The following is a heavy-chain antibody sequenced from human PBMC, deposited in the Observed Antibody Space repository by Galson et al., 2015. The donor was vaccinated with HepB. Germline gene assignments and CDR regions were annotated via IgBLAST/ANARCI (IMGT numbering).Heavy chain of an antibody. D-gene: IGHD6-19*01. CDR1: GGFFCGYY. J-gene: IGHJ3*02. V-gene: IGHV4-34*01. CDR3: ARATVRKWLVIPRAFDI. CDR2: INHSGST. Sequence: TLSLTCAVYGGFFCGYYWSWMRQPPGKGLEWTGEINHSGSTNYNPSLKSRITISVDTSKNQFSLKLSSVTAADTAVYYCARATVRKWLVIPRAFDIWGQGTMVTVSS.